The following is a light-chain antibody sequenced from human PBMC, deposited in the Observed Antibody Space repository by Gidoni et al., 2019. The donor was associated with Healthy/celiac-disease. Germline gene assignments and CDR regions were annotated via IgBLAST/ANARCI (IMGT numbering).Light chain of an antibody. CDR1: QGISSA. J-gene: IGKJ3*01. CDR3: QQFNSYPLFT. CDR2: DAS. V-gene: IGKV1-13*02. Sequence: AIQLTQSPSSLSASVGDRVTITCRASQGISSALAWYQQKPGKAPKLLIYDASSLESGVPSRFSGSGSGTDFTLTIGSLQPEDFATYYCQQFNSYPLFTFGPGTKVDIK.